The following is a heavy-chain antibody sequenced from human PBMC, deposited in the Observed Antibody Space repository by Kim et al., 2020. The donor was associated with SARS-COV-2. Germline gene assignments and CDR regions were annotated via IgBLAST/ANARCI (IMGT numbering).Heavy chain of an antibody. CDR1: GFTFSNAW. J-gene: IGHJ6*02. CDR2: IKSKTDGGTT. D-gene: IGHD3-10*01. CDR3: TTDRTITLVRGSFVPKYYYYGMDV. Sequence: GGSLRLSCAASGFTFSNAWMSWVRQAPGKGLEWVGRIKSKTDGGTTDYAAPVKGRFTISRDDSKNTLYLQMNSLKTEDTAVYYCTTDRTITLVRGSFVPKYYYYGMDVWGQGTTVTVPS. V-gene: IGHV3-15*01.